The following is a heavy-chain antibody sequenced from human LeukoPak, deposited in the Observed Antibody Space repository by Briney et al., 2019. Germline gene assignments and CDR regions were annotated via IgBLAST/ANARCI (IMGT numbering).Heavy chain of an antibody. CDR1: GFTFSSYA. Sequence: GGSLRLSCAASGFTFSSYAMNWVRQAPGKGLEWVSYISSGSSTIYYADSVKGRFTISRDNAKNSLYLQMNSLRDEDTAVYFCARVAEIQLWLHSAFDYWGQGTLVTVSS. J-gene: IGHJ4*02. D-gene: IGHD5-18*01. CDR2: ISSGSSTI. V-gene: IGHV3-48*02. CDR3: ARVAEIQLWLHSAFDY.